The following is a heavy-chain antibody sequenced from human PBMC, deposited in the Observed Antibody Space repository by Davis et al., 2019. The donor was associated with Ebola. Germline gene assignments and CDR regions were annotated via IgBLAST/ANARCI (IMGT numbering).Heavy chain of an antibody. CDR1: GFTFSSYA. CDR2: ISYDGSNK. Sequence: GESLKISCAASGFTFSSYAMHWVRQAPGKGLEWVAVISYDGSNKYYADSVKGRFTISSDNSKNTLYLQMNDLRAEDTAVYYCAREGRVFGCDYWGQGALVTVSS. J-gene: IGHJ4*02. CDR3: AREGRVFGCDY. V-gene: IGHV3-30*04. D-gene: IGHD3-3*01.